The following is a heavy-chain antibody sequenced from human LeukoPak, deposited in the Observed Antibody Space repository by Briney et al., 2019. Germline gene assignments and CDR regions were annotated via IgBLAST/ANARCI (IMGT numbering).Heavy chain of an antibody. J-gene: IGHJ3*02. D-gene: IGHD2-21*01. CDR2: ITSSGSSI. CDR1: GFTFSAYE. CDR3: ARDYSEVLVSDAFDI. Sequence: GGSLRLSCAASGFTFSAYEMNWVRQAPGKGLEWVSYITSSGSSIYYADSVKGRFTISRDNAKKSLYLQMNSLRAEDTAVYYCARDYSEVLVSDAFDIWGQGTMVTVSS. V-gene: IGHV3-48*03.